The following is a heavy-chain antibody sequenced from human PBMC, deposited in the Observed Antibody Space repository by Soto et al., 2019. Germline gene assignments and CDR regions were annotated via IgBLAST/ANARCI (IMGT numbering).Heavy chain of an antibody. CDR1: GDSISHSY. J-gene: IGHJ4*02. CDR2: IYFSGSA. CDR3: ARLDQDRWGSLDF. Sequence: QLQLQESGPGLVKPSETLSLTCAVSGDSISHSYWSWIRQPPGKGLEWLGYIYFSGSAMYNPSVSSRLPISVDTSRTQFSLRLSSVTAADTVVYYSARLDQDRWGSLDFWGPGILVTVSS. V-gene: IGHV4-59*01. D-gene: IGHD7-27*01.